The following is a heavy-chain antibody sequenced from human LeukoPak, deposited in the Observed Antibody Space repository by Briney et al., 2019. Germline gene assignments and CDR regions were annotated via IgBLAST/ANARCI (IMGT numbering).Heavy chain of an antibody. CDR1: GYTFTSYA. Sequence: GASVKVSCKASGYTFTSYAMNWVRQAPGQGLEWMGWINTNTGNPTYAQGFTGRFVFSLDTSVSTAYLQISSLKAEDTAVYYCAIVYTVTGVIKGAFDIWGQGTMVTVSS. J-gene: IGHJ3*02. D-gene: IGHD4-11*01. CDR3: AIVYTVTGVIKGAFDI. CDR2: INTNTGNP. V-gene: IGHV7-4-1*02.